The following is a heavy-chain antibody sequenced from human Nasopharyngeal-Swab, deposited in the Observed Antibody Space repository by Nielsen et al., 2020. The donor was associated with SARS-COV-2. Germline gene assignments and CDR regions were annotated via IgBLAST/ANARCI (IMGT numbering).Heavy chain of an antibody. CDR1: GYTITSYA. D-gene: IGHD5-24*01. J-gene: IGHJ3*02. Sequence: ASVKSSCNASGYTITSYAMIWVRHAPGQGLEWMGWINTNSWNPTYSQGFTGRFVFSLDTSVSTAYLQSSSLKAEDTAVYYCARGGDGYNSYDAFDIWGQGTMVTVSS. V-gene: IGHV7-4-1*02. CDR2: INTNSWNP. CDR3: ARGGDGYNSYDAFDI.